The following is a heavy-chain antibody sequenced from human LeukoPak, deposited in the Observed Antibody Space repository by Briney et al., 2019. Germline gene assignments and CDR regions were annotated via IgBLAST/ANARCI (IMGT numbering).Heavy chain of an antibody. V-gene: IGHV4-4*02. CDR1: GGSISSSKW. Sequence: PSGTLSLTCAVSGGSISSSKWWSWLRQPPGKGLEWIGEVFHSGSTNYNPSLKSRVTISVDTSKNQFSLKLSSVTAADTAVYYCARDAHLDCWGQGTLVTVSS. CDR2: VFHSGST. J-gene: IGHJ4*02. CDR3: ARDAHLDC.